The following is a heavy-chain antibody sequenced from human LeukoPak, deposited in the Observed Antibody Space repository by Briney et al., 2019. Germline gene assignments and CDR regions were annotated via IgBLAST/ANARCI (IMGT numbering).Heavy chain of an antibody. CDR3: ARGSLGYYYFWSGKAPGAFDI. J-gene: IGHJ3*02. CDR2: INHSGST. Sequence: PSETLSLTCAVYGGSFSGYYWSWIRQPPGKGLEWIGEINHSGSTNYNPSLKSRVTISVDTSKNQFSLKLSSVTAADTAVYYCARGSLGYYYFWSGKAPGAFDIWGQGTMVTVSS. V-gene: IGHV4-34*01. CDR1: GGSFSGYY. D-gene: IGHD3-3*01.